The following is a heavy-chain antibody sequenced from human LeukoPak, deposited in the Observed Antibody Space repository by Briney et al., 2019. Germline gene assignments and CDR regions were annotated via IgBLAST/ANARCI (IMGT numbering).Heavy chain of an antibody. D-gene: IGHD6-13*01. CDR2: ISCDGSNK. CDR3: AKSSSWADY. J-gene: IGHJ4*02. Sequence: PGRSLRLSCAASGFTFSSYAMHWVRQAPGKGLEWVAVISCDGSNKYYADSVKGRFTISRDNSKNTLYLQMNSLRAEDTAVYYCAKSSSWADYWGQGTLVTVSS. V-gene: IGHV3-30-3*01. CDR1: GFTFSSYA.